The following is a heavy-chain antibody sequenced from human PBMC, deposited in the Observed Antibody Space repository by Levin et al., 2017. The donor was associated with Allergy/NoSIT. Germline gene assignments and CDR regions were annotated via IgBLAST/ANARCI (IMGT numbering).Heavy chain of an antibody. CDR3: ARTRWYSSGWYEIDY. CDR2: IDWDDDK. Sequence: SGPTLVKPTQTLTLTCTFSGFSLSTRGMCVSWIRQPPGKALEWLARIDWDDDKFYSTSLKTRLTISKDTSKNQVVLTMTNMDPVDTATYYCARTRWYSSGWYEIDYWGQGTLVTVSS. V-gene: IGHV2-70*17. D-gene: IGHD6-19*01. CDR1: GFSLSTRGMC. J-gene: IGHJ4*02.